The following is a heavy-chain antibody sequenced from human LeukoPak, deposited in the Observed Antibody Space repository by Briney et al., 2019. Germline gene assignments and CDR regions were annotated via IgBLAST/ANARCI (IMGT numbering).Heavy chain of an antibody. D-gene: IGHD3-22*01. CDR1: GGTFSSYA. Sequence: SVKVSCKASGGTFSSYAISWVRQAPGQGLEWMGGIIPIFGTANYAQKFQGRVTITADESTSTAYMELCSLRSEDTAVYYCASTTYYYDSSGYPPGGYWGQGTLVTVSS. CDR2: IIPIFGTA. CDR3: ASTTYYYDSSGYPPGGY. J-gene: IGHJ4*02. V-gene: IGHV1-69*13.